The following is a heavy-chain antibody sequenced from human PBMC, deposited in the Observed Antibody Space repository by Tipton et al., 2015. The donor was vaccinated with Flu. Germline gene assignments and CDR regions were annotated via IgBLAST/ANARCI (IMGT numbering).Heavy chain of an antibody. D-gene: IGHD3-10*01. CDR2: INPNSGGT. CDR1: GYTFTGYY. V-gene: IGHV1-2*02. CDR3: LSWGYGSGGYQRYYWFDP. Sequence: QLVQSGAEVKKPGASVKVSCKASGYTFTGYYMHWVRQSPGQGLEWMGWINPNSGGTNYAQKFQGRVTMTRDTSISTAYMELGRLRSDDTAVYYCLSWGYGSGGYQRYYWFDPWGQGTLVTVSS. J-gene: IGHJ5*02.